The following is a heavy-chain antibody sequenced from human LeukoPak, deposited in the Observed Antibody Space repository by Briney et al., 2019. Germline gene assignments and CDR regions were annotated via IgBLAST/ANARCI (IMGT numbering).Heavy chain of an antibody. CDR1: GFTFSSYS. CDR3: ARYDFWSGDHDYMDV. J-gene: IGHJ6*03. Sequence: PGGSLRLSCAASGFTFSSYSMNWVRQAPGKGLEWVSYISSSSSTIYYADSVKGRFTISRDNAKNSLYLQMNSLRAEDTAVYYCARYDFWSGDHDYMDVWGKGTTVTVSS. V-gene: IGHV3-48*04. D-gene: IGHD3-3*01. CDR2: ISSSSSTI.